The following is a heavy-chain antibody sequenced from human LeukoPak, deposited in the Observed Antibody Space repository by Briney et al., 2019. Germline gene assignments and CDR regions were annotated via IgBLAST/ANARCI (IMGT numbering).Heavy chain of an antibody. CDR2: ITSSSSYI. V-gene: IGHV3-21*01. D-gene: IGHD6-6*01. CDR3: ARGSRYSSSSSYFDY. Sequence: TGGSLRLSCAASGFTSSSYSMNWVRQAPGKGLEWVSSITSSSSYIYYADSVKGRFTISRDNAKNSLYLQMNSLRAEDTAVYYCARGSRYSSSSSYFDYWGEGTLVTVSS. J-gene: IGHJ4*02. CDR1: GFTSSSYS.